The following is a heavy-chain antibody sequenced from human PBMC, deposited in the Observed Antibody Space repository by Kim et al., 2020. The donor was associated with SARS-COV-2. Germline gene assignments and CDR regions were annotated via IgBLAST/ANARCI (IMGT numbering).Heavy chain of an antibody. Sequence: ADLVKGRFTISRTNANKSLYLQMNSLRAEDTALYYCAKVLGLSGYDAFDIWGQGTMVTVSS. D-gene: IGHD5-12*01. J-gene: IGHJ3*02. V-gene: IGHV3-9*01. CDR3: AKVLGLSGYDAFDI.